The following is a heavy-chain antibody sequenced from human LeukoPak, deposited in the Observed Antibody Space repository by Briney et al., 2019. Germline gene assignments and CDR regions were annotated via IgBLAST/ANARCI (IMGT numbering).Heavy chain of an antibody. Sequence: SVKVSCKASGGTFSSYAISWVRQAPGQGLEWMGRIIPILGIANYAQKFKGRVTITADKSTSTAYMELSSLRSEDTAVYYCARPIVVVTAIDYYYYGMDVWGQGTTVTVSS. CDR1: GGTFSSYA. CDR2: IIPILGIA. V-gene: IGHV1-69*04. D-gene: IGHD2-21*02. CDR3: ARPIVVVTAIDYYYYGMDV. J-gene: IGHJ6*02.